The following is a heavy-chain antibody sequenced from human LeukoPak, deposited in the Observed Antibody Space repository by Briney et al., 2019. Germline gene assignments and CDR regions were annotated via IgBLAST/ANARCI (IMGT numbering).Heavy chain of an antibody. CDR3: ARDGHFGVLRFLEWFPHFDY. CDR2: INSDGSST. D-gene: IGHD3-3*01. CDR1: GFTFSSYW. V-gene: IGHV3-74*01. J-gene: IGHJ4*02. Sequence: PGGSLRLSCAASGFTFSSYWMHWVRQAPGKGLVWVSRINSDGSSTSYADSVKGRFTISRDNSKNTLYLQMNSLRAEDTAVYYCARDGHFGVLRFLEWFPHFDYWGQGTLVTVSS.